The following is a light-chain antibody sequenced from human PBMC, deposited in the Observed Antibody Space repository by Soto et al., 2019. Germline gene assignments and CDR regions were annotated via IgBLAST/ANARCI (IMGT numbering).Light chain of an antibody. CDR2: DAS. V-gene: IGKV3-11*01. CDR3: QQRSNWPLT. CDR1: QTVRDN. J-gene: IGKJ4*01. Sequence: PATLSVSPGERATLSCRASQTVRDNLGWYQQKPGQAPRLLIYDASNRATGIPARFSGSGSGTDFTLTSSSLEPEDFAVYYCQQRSNWPLTFGGGTKVDI.